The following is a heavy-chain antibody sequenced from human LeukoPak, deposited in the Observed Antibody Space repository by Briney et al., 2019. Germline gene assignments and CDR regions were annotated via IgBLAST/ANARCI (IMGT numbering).Heavy chain of an antibody. CDR1: GFIYNTYV. CDR3: ARDFGVWGSYRYSPGDY. CDR2: IRYDGSNK. D-gene: IGHD3-16*02. V-gene: IGHV3-30*02. J-gene: IGHJ4*02. Sequence: QPGGSLRLSCAASGFIYNTYVMHWVRQAPGKGLEWLAFIRYDGSNKNYADSVKGRFTISRDDAKNSLYLQMNSLRAEDTAVYYCARDFGVWGSYRYSPGDYWGQGTLVTVSS.